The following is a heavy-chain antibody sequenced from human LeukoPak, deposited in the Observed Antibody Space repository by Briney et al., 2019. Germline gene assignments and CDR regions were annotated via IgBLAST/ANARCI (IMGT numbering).Heavy chain of an antibody. D-gene: IGHD6-19*01. J-gene: IGHJ4*02. V-gene: IGHV4-59*01. Sequence: PSETLSLTCTVSGGSISTYYWSWIRQPPGKGLEWIGFTYNSGTTNYNPSLKSRATISLDTSKNQLSLKVSSVTAADTAVYYCARCFGSGCPNGVFDFWGQGTLVTVSS. CDR3: ARCFGSGCPNGVFDF. CDR2: TYNSGTT. CDR1: GGSISTYY.